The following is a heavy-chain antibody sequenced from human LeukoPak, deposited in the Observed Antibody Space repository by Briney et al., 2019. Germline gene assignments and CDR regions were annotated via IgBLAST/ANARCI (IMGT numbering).Heavy chain of an antibody. CDR3: AKLGSYDTSGYYHI. CDR1: GFTFNHFA. D-gene: IGHD3-22*01. J-gene: IGHJ4*02. Sequence: GGSLRLSCAASGFTFNHFAMTWVRQAPGKGLEWVSTINGSDGATYYADSVKGRFTISRDNAKNTLYLQMISLRAEDTAVYYCAKLGSYDTSGYYHIWGQGTQVTVSS. V-gene: IGHV3-23*01. CDR2: INGSDGAT.